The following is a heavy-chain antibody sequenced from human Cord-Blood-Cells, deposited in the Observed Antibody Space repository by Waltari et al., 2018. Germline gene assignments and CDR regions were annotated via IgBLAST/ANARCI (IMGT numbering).Heavy chain of an antibody. CDR3: AREGVGPWGGIDY. CDR2: IYYSGST. D-gene: IGHD3-16*01. CDR1: GGSISSSIYY. V-gene: IGHV4-39*02. J-gene: IGHJ4*02. Sequence: QLQLQESGPGLVKPSETLSLTCTVSGGSISSSIYYWGWIRQPPGQGLEWIGSIYYSGSTYYNPSLKMRVTISVDTSKNQFALKLSSVTAADTAVYYCAREGVGPWGGIDYWGQGTLVTVSS.